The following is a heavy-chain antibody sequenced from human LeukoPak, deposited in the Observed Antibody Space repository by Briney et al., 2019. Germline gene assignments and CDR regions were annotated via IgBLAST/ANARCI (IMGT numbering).Heavy chain of an antibody. V-gene: IGHV4-30-4*01. CDR2: IYYSGST. Sequence: PSETLSLTCTVSGGSISSGDYYWSWIRQPPGTGLEWGGYIYYSGSTYYNPSLKSRVTISVDTSKNQFSLKLSSVTAADTAVYYCARADYLYYYYYGMDVWGKGTTVTVSS. D-gene: IGHD4-11*01. J-gene: IGHJ6*04. CDR3: ARADYLYYYYYGMDV. CDR1: GGSISSGDYY.